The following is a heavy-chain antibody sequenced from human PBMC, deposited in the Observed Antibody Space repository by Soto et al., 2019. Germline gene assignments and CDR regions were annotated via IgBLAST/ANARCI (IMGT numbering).Heavy chain of an antibody. D-gene: IGHD3-10*02. V-gene: IGHV4-59*01. J-gene: IGHJ1*01. CDR1: GASISGNY. Sequence: QVQLQEWGPGLVMPSETLSLTCTVAGASISGNYWTWVRQPPGKGLEWIGNMFYSGTTNYNPSLRSRVTMSLDTSVNQFSLRLSSVTAAETAVYYCARPTMWYGKILQWGRGTLVTVSS. CDR3: ARPTMWYGKILQ. CDR2: MFYSGTT.